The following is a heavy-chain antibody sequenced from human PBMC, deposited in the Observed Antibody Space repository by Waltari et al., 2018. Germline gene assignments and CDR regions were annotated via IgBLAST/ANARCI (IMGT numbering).Heavy chain of an antibody. J-gene: IGHJ4*02. CDR3: ARVSGATGFWSSWDLDYYFDY. CDR2: INPNSGGT. Sequence: QVQLVQSGAEVKKPGASVKVSCKASGYTFTGYYMHWVRQAPGQGLEWMGWINPNSGGTNDAQKFQGRVTMTRDTSISTAYMELSRLRSDDTAVYYCARVSGATGFWSSWDLDYYFDYWGQGTLVTVSS. D-gene: IGHD1-26*01. V-gene: IGHV1-2*02. CDR1: GYTFTGYY.